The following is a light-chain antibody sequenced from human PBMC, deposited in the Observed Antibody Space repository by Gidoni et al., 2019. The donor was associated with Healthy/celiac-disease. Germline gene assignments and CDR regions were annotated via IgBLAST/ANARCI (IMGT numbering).Light chain of an antibody. CDR2: LGS. V-gene: IGKV2-28*01. J-gene: IGKJ3*01. Sequence: DIVMTQSPLSLPVTPGEPASISCRSSQSLLHRNGYNYLDWYLQKPGQSPQLLIYLGSNRASGVPDRCSGSGAGTDFTLKISRVEAEDVGVYYCMQALQTPAFGPGTRVDIK. CDR1: QSLLHRNGYNY. CDR3: MQALQTPA.